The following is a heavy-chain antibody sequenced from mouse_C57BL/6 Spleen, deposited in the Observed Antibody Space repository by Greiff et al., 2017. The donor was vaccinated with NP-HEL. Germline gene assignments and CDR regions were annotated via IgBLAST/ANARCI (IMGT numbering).Heavy chain of an antibody. CDR1: GFNIKDDY. CDR2: IDPENGDT. D-gene: IGHD2-3*01. Sequence: EVQLQQSGAELVRPGASVKLSCTASGFNIKDDYMHWVKQRPEQGLEWIGWIDPENGDTEYASKFQGKATITADTSSHTAYLQLTSLTSEDTAVYYCTRWSHYYAMDYWGQGTSVTVSS. V-gene: IGHV14-4*01. J-gene: IGHJ4*01. CDR3: TRWSHYYAMDY.